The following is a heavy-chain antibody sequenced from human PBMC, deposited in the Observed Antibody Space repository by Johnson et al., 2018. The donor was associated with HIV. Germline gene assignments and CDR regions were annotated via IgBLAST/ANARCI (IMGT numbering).Heavy chain of an antibody. Sequence: QVQLVESGGGVVQPGRSLRLSCAASGFTFSTYVMYWVRQAPGKGLEWVALISHDGSNDYCADSVKGRFTISRDNAKNSLYLQMNSLRAEDTAVYFCVRDRGTVVIWSDAFDMWGQGTLVTVSS. V-gene: IGHV3-30*03. J-gene: IGHJ3*02. CDR1: GFTFSTYV. CDR2: ISHDGSND. CDR3: VRDRGTVVIWSDAFDM. D-gene: IGHD3-22*01.